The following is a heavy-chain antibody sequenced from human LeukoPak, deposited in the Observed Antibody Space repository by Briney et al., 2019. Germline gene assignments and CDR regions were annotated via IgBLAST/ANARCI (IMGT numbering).Heavy chain of an antibody. V-gene: IGHV4-4*02. CDR2: VNLQGST. CDR3: AREGGPYRPLDY. J-gene: IGHJ4*02. CDR1: GGSITSTNY. Sequence: SSGTLSLTCGVSGGSITSTNYLTWVRQPPGKGLEWIGEVNLQGSTNYSPSLMGRVAISVDMSENHLSLQLTSLTAADTAVYYFAREGGPYRPLDYSGEGTMVT.